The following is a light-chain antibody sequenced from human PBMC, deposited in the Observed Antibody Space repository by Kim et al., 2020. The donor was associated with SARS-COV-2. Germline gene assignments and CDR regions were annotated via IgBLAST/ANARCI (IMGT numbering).Light chain of an antibody. Sequence: LSPGERATLSCRASQSVSSSLAWYQQKPGQAPRLLIYDASNRATGIPDRFSGSVSGTDFTLTISSLEPEEFAVYYCQQRSNWPWTFGQGTKVDIK. CDR2: DAS. V-gene: IGKV3-11*01. CDR1: QSVSSS. J-gene: IGKJ1*01. CDR3: QQRSNWPWT.